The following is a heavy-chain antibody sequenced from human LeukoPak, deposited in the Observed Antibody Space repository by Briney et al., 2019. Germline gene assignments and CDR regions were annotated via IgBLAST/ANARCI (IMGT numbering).Heavy chain of an antibody. J-gene: IGHJ6*02. CDR1: GGTFTSYA. D-gene: IGHD6-6*01. Sequence: GASVKVSCKASGGTFTSYAISWVRQAPGQGLEWMGGIIPIFGTANYAQKFQGGVTITADESTSTAYMELSSLRSEDTAVYYCARVRPPPYYYYGMDAWGQGTTVTVTS. V-gene: IGHV1-69*13. CDR2: IIPIFGTA. CDR3: ARVRPPPYYYYGMDA.